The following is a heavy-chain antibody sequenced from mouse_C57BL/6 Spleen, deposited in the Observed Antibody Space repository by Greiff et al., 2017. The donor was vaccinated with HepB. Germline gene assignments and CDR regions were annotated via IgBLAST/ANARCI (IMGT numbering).Heavy chain of an antibody. J-gene: IGHJ2*01. V-gene: IGHV5-17*01. CDR3: ARKPWDS. CDR2: ISSGSSTI. Sequence: EVKLMESGRGLVKPGGSLKLSCAASGFTFSDYGMHWVRQAPEKGLEWVAYISSGSSTIYYADTVKGRFTISRDNAKNTLFLQMTSLRSEDTAMYYCARKPWDSWGQGTTLTVSS. CDR1: GFTFSDYG.